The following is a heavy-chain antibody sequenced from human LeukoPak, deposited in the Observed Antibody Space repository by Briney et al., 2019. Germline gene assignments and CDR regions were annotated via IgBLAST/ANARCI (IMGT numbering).Heavy chain of an antibody. V-gene: IGHV3-7*01. CDR3: MSAHAY. CDR2: ILPAGKES. CDR1: GYSFSTNM. J-gene: IGHJ4*02. Sequence: PRGSLRPSCVVSGYSFSTNMMTWVRQAPGKGLEWVATILPAGKESYRVDSVKGRFIISRDNAKNSLFLQMNSLRDDDTALYYCMSAHAYWGQGSLVTVSS.